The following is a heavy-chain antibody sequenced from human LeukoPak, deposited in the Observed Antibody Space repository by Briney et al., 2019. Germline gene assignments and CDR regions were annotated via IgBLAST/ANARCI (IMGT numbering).Heavy chain of an antibody. J-gene: IGHJ6*03. CDR2: IIPIFDTA. V-gene: IGHV1-69*06. CDR3: ARGKVDIYYYSYMDV. CDR1: GDTFNNYT. Sequence: ASVKVSCKASGDTFNNYTLSWVRQAPGQGLEWMGEIIPIFDTANYAQKFQGRVTITADKSTSTAYMELSSLRPEDTAVYFCARGKVDIYYYSYMDVWGKGTTVTVS. D-gene: IGHD5-12*01.